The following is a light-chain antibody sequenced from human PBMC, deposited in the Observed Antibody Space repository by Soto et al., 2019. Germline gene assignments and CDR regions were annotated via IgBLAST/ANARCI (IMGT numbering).Light chain of an antibody. Sequence: QSVLTQPHSASGTPGQRVTISCSGSSSNIETNLVHWYQHLPGASHRLLMDNNDQRPAGVPDRLYASKSGTSASLAISGRRSDDEVEYYCTATDDRLTRPVFGGGTKHTVL. J-gene: IGLJ3*02. CDR1: SSNIETNL. CDR2: NND. CDR3: TATDDRLTRPV. V-gene: IGLV1-47*02.